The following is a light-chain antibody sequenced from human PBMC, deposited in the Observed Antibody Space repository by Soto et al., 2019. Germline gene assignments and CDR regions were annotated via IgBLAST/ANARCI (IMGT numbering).Light chain of an antibody. CDR2: DAS. J-gene: IGKJ1*01. V-gene: IGKV1-5*01. CDR3: QQYKSYWT. CDR1: QSISCW. Sequence: DIQMTQSQYSLSASVGDRGTITCRASQSISCWLAWYQQKPGKAPKLLISDASSLETGVSSRFSGSGSGTEFTLTINCLQPDDFATYYCQQYKSYWTFGQGTKV.